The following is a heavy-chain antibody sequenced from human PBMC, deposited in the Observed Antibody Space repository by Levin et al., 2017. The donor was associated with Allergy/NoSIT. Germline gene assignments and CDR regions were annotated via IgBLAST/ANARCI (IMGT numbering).Heavy chain of an antibody. V-gene: IGHV3-66*02. CDR3: ARGSRGYSYGRALDY. J-gene: IGHJ4*02. D-gene: IGHD5-18*01. CDR1: GFTVSSNY. CDR2: IYSGGST. Sequence: LSLTCAASGFTVSSNYMSWVRPAPGKGLEWVSVIYSGGSTYYADSVKGRFTISRDNSKNTLYLQMNSLRAEDTAVYYCARGSRGYSYGRALDYWGQGTLVTVSS.